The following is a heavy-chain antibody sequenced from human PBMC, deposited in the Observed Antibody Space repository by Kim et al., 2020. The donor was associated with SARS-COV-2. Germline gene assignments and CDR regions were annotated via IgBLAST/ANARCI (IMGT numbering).Heavy chain of an antibody. CDR2: VYFTGSP. Sequence: SETLSLTCIVSGGSISSSSYYWGWIRQPPGKGLEWVGSVYFTGSPYYNPSLKSRVTISVDTSRNQFSLRLRSVTAADTAVYYCARLNPGFDSAWEPLGYWGQGILVTVSS. D-gene: IGHD6-19*01. CDR1: GGSISSSSYY. V-gene: IGHV4-39*01. CDR3: ARLNPGFDSAWEPLGY. J-gene: IGHJ4*02.